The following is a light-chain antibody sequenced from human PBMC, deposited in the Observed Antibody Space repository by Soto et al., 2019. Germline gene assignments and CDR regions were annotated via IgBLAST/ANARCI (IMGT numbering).Light chain of an antibody. J-gene: IGKJ1*01. V-gene: IGKV1-5*01. CDR1: QSISSW. Sequence: DIQMTQSPSTLSASVGDRVTIPCRASQSISSWLAWYQQKPGKAPRLLIYDASSLESRVPSRFSGSGSGTEFTLTISSLQPDDFATYYYQQYNTYSVGPGTKVEIK. CDR3: QQYNTYS. CDR2: DAS.